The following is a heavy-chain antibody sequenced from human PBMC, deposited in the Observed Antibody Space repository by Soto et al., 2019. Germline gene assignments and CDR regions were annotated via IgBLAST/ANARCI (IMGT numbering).Heavy chain of an antibody. D-gene: IGHD2-15*01. CDR3: AKDFCNRVQSGGRCYSSDY. CDR1: GFTFSSYG. J-gene: IGHJ4*02. V-gene: IGHV3-30*18. Sequence: QVQMVESGGGVVQPGRSLRLSCAASGFTFSSYGTHWVRQAPGKGLEWVTLISYDGSNKYYADSVKGRFTISRDNSKNTLYLQLNSLRTEDTAVYYCAKDFCNRVQSGGRCYSSDYWGQGTLVTVSS. CDR2: ISYDGSNK.